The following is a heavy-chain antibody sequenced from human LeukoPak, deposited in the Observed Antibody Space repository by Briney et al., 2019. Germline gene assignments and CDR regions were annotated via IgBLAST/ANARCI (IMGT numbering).Heavy chain of an antibody. V-gene: IGHV3-23*01. J-gene: IGHJ3*02. CDR3: AKDLPYYYDSSGSGDAFDI. CDR2: ISGSGSST. CDR1: GFIFSNYG. D-gene: IGHD3-22*01. Sequence: GGSLRLSCAASGFIFSNYGMDWVRQAPGKGLDWVSSISGSGSSTYYAESVKGRVTISRDNSQNTLYLQMNSLRAEDTAIYYCAKDLPYYYDSSGSGDAFDIWGRGTMVTVST.